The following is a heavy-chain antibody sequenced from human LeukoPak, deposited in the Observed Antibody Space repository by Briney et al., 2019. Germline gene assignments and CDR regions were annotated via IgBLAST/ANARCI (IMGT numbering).Heavy chain of an antibody. CDR1: GFTFSNAW. D-gene: IGHD3-16*02. CDR2: INWNGDST. J-gene: IGHJ6*03. CDR3: ARRESSYQNYYYYYHMDV. V-gene: IGHV3-20*04. Sequence: PGGSLRLSCAASGFTFSNAWMSWVRQAPGKGLEWVSDINWNGDSTGYADSVKGRFTISRDNAKNSLYLQMNSLRAEDTALYYCARRESSYQNYYYYYHMDVWGKGTTVTVSS.